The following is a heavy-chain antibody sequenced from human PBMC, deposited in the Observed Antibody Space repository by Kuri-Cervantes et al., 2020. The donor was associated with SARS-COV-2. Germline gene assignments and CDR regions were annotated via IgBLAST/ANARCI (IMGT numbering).Heavy chain of an antibody. J-gene: IGHJ4*02. D-gene: IGHD2-8*01. V-gene: IGHV3-66*01. CDR1: GFTVSSNY. CDR2: IYSGGST. Sequence: GGSLRLSCAASGFTVSSNYMSWVRQAPGKGLEWVSVIYSGGSTYYADSVKGRFTISRDNSKNTLYLQMNSLRAEDTALYYCSRAGPGVSWDFWGQGTLVTVSS. CDR3: SRAGPGVSWDF.